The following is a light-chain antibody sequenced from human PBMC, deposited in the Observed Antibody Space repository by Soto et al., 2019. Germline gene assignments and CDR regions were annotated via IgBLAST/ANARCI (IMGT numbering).Light chain of an antibody. J-gene: IGLJ1*01. CDR3: TSYIRSRTLEYV. CDR1: SSDVGGYNY. V-gene: IGLV2-14*01. Sequence: QSALTQPASVSGSPGQSITISCTGTSSDVGGYNYVSWYQQYPGKAPKLMIYEVSNRPSGVSNRFSGSKSGNTSSLTISGLQAEDEADYYCTSYIRSRTLEYVFGTGTKVTVL. CDR2: EVS.